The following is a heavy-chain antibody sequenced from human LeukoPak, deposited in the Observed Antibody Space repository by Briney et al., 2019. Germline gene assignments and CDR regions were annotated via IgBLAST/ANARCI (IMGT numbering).Heavy chain of an antibody. D-gene: IGHD3-22*01. CDR2: IRYDGSNK. Sequence: GGSLRLSCAASGFSLICCGMHWVRQAPGKGLEWVAFIRYDGSNKYYADSVKGRFTISRDNSRDTLYLQMNSLRAEDTAVYYCAKDGDDSIDYWGQGTLVTVSS. J-gene: IGHJ4*02. V-gene: IGHV3-30*02. CDR1: GFSLICCG. CDR3: AKDGDDSIDY.